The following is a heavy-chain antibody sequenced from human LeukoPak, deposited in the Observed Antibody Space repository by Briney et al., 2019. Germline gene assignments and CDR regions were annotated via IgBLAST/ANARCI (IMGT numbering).Heavy chain of an antibody. CDR1: GGSINNYY. D-gene: IGHD6-13*01. V-gene: IGHV4-59*12. Sequence: PSETLSLTCTVSGGSINNYYWSWIRQPPGKGLEWIGYIYYSGSTNYNPSLKSRVTISVDTSKNQFSLKLSSVTAADTAVYYCATSPSSSWYVDYWGQGTLVTVSS. CDR3: ATSPSSSWYVDY. J-gene: IGHJ4*02. CDR2: IYYSGST.